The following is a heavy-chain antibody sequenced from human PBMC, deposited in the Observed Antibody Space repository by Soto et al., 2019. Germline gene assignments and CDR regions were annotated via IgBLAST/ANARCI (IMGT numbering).Heavy chain of an antibody. CDR1: GGTFSSYA. J-gene: IGHJ6*02. V-gene: IGHV1-69*13. D-gene: IGHD2-8*01. CDR2: IIPIFGTA. CDR3: ARGDSTDCYNGVCSFFYNHDMDV. Sequence: GASVKVSCKASGGTFSSYAISWVRQAPGQGLEWMGGIIPIFGTANYAQKFQGRVTITADESTSTAYMELSSLRSEDTAIYYCARGDSTDCYNGVCSFFYNHDMDVWGQGTTVTVSS.